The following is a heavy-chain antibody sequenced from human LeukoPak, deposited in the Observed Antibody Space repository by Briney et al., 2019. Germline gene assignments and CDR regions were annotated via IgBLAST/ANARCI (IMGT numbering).Heavy chain of an antibody. Sequence: GESLKISCKISGYILTNNWIGWVRQVPGKGLEWMGLIYPGNSDTKYSPSFQGQVTFSVDKSISTAYLHWSSLKASDTAMYYCARLMVRGVITNYYMDVWGKGTTVTISS. D-gene: IGHD3-10*01. CDR3: ARLMVRGVITNYYMDV. J-gene: IGHJ6*03. CDR2: IYPGNSDT. CDR1: GYILTNNW. V-gene: IGHV5-51*01.